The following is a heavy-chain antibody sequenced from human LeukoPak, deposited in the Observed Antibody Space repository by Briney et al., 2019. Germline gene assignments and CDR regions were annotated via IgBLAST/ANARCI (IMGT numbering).Heavy chain of an antibody. CDR1: GYTFTGYY. Sequence: GASVTVSCKASGYTFTGYYIHWVRQAPGQGLEWMGWINPNSGGTDYAQKFQGRVTMTRDTSITTAYMELTSLRSDDTAVYYCATARDRNSVYSSFDYWGQGTLVTVSS. CDR3: ATARDRNSVYSSFDY. V-gene: IGHV1-2*02. J-gene: IGHJ4*02. D-gene: IGHD5/OR15-5a*01. CDR2: INPNSGGT.